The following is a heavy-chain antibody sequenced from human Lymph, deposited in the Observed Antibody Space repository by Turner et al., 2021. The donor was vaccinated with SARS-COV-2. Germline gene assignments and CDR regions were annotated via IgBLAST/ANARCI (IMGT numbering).Heavy chain of an antibody. V-gene: IGHV3-30*04. CDR1: GFTFSTYA. J-gene: IGHJ3*02. Sequence: QVPLVESGGGVVQPGGSLRPSCAASGFTFSTYAIHWVRQAPGKGLEWVAVISYDGFNKYYSDSVKGKFTISRDNSKNTLYLQMSSLSAEDTAVYYCARGSGSYLSAFDIWGQGTMVTVSS. D-gene: IGHD1-26*01. CDR3: ARGSGSYLSAFDI. CDR2: ISYDGFNK.